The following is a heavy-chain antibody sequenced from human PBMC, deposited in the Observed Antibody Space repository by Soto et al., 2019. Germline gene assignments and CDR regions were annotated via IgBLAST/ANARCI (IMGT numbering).Heavy chain of an antibody. CDR3: AKGKYSSGWFFFDY. V-gene: IGHV3-23*01. CDR1: GFTFSSYA. CDR2: ISGSGGST. Sequence: GGSLRLSCAASGFTFSSYAMSWVRQAPGKGLEWVSTISGSGGSTYYADSVKGRFTISRDNSKSTLYLQMNSLMADDTAVYYCAKGKYSSGWFFFDYWGQGTLVTVSS. J-gene: IGHJ4*02. D-gene: IGHD6-19*01.